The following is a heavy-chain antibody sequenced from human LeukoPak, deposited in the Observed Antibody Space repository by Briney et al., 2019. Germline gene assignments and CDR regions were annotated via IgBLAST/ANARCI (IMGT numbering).Heavy chain of an antibody. Sequence: GGSLRLSCEASGFSITDYGMHWVRQVPGKGLEWVSVIYRDGRTYYTDSVKGRFTISRDNPKNTVYLQMNSLRAEDTAVYYCAKDYLKSDAFDIWGQGTMVTVSS. CDR3: AKDYLKSDAFDI. CDR1: GFSITDYG. J-gene: IGHJ3*02. CDR2: IYRDGRT. V-gene: IGHV3-NL1*01.